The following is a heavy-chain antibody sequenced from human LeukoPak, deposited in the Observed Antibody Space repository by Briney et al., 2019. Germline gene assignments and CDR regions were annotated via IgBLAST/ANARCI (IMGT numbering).Heavy chain of an antibody. CDR3: ARGGATPYYYGSGSYRWFDP. CDR1: GGSISSSSYY. CDR2: IYRTGST. Sequence: SETLSLTCTVSGGSISSSSYYWGWIRQPPGKGLEWIGEIYRTGSTNYNPSLKSRVTISVDKSKNQFSLKLSSVTAADTAVYYCARGGATPYYYGSGSYRWFDPWGQGTLVTVSS. J-gene: IGHJ5*02. V-gene: IGHV4-61*05. D-gene: IGHD3-10*01.